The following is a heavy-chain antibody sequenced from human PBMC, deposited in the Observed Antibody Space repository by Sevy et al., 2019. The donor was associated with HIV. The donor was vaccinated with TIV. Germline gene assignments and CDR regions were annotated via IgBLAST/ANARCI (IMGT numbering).Heavy chain of an antibody. CDR2: IRGKPYGGTP. V-gene: IGHV3-49*04. CDR1: GFTFGGYT. J-gene: IGHJ6*02. CDR3: TRVEGAADWGMDV. D-gene: IGHD1-26*01. Sequence: GGSLRLSCTASGFTFGGYTMSWVRQAPGKGLEWVAFIRGKPYGGTPEYAASVKVRFTISRDDSKSITYLQMNSLNTEDTAVYYCTRVEGAADWGMDVWGQGPRSPSP.